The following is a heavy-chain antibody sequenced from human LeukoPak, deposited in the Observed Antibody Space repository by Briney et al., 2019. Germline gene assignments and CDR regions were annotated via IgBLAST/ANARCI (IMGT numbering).Heavy chain of an antibody. CDR2: IYTSGST. V-gene: IGHV4-4*07. D-gene: IGHD4-17*01. J-gene: IGHJ6*03. Sequence: NPSETLSLTCTVSGGSISSYYWSWIRQPAGKGLEWIGRIYTSGSTNYNPSLKSRVTMSVDTSKNQFSLKLSSVTAADTAVYYCAREKSTATSYYYYYYMDVWGKGTTVTVSS. CDR3: AREKSTATSYYYYYYMDV. CDR1: GGSISSYY.